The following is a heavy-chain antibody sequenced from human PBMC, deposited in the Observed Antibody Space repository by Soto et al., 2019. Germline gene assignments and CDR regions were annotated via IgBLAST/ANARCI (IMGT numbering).Heavy chain of an antibody. CDR1: GFTFISND. J-gene: IGHJ3*02. CDR2: IGTAGDT. V-gene: IGHV3-13*01. CDR3: AREATLGAFDI. Sequence: EVQLVESGGGLIQPGGSLRLSCAASGFTFISNDMHWVRQATGKGLWWVSSIGTAGDTYYPGSVKGRFTISRENAKNSLYLQMNSLRAGDTAVYYCAREATLGAFDIWGQGTMVTVSS. D-gene: IGHD5-12*01.